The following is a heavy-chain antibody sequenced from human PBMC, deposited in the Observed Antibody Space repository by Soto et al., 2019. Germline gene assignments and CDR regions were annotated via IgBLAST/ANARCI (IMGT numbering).Heavy chain of an antibody. V-gene: IGHV3-23*01. CDR1: GFTFSSYA. CDR3: AKHQDAGYYYYGMDV. Sequence: EVQLLESGGGLVQPGGSLRLSCAASGFTFSSYAMSWVRQAPGKGLEWVSAISGSGGSTYYADSVKGRFTIARDNSKNTLYMQMNSLRADDTAVYYCAKHQDAGYYYYGMDVWGQGTTVTVSS. CDR2: ISGSGGST. J-gene: IGHJ6*02. D-gene: IGHD6-13*01.